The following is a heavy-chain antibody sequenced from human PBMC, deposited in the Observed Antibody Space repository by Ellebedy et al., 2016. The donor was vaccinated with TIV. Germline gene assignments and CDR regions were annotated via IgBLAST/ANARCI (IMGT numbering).Heavy chain of an antibody. CDR2: INHSGST. J-gene: IGHJ6*02. CDR3: ARGVREYSGYDSQYYYYYYGMDV. Sequence: SETLSLTCAVYGGSFSGYYWSWIRQPPGKGLEWIGEINHSGSTNYTPSLKSPVTISVSTSKNPLSLKLSSVTAADTAVYNCARGVREYSGYDSQYYYYYYGMDVWGQGTTVTVSS. CDR1: GGSFSGYY. D-gene: IGHD5-12*01. V-gene: IGHV4-34*01.